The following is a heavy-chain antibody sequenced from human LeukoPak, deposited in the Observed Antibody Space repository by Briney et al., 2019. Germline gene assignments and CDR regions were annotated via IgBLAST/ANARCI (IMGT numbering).Heavy chain of an antibody. Sequence: GGSLRLSCAASGFTFSSYAMHWVRQAPVKGLEWVAVISYDGSNKYYADSVKGRFTISRDNSKNTLYLQMNSLRAEDTAVYYCAKDYSSGWLPQYYFDYWGQGTLVTVSS. J-gene: IGHJ4*02. D-gene: IGHD6-19*01. CDR3: AKDYSSGWLPQYYFDY. CDR2: ISYDGSNK. CDR1: GFTFSSYA. V-gene: IGHV3-30*04.